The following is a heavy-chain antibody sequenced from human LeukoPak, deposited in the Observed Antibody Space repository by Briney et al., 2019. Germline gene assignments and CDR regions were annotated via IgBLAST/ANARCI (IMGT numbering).Heavy chain of an antibody. Sequence: GGSLRLSCAASGFPFSSYAMSWVRQAPGKGLEWVSAISGSGGSTYYADSVKGRFTISRDNSKNTLYLQMNSLRVEDTAVYYCANLGSGTKHLDYWGQGTLVTVSS. J-gene: IGHJ4*02. CDR1: GFPFSSYA. D-gene: IGHD3-10*01. V-gene: IGHV3-23*01. CDR2: ISGSGGST. CDR3: ANLGSGTKHLDY.